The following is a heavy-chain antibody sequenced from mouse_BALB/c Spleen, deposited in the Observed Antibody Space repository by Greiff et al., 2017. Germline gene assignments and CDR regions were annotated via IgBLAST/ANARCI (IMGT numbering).Heavy chain of an antibody. V-gene: IGHV1-67*01. CDR3: ARSLYYYGSSLAY. CDR1: GYTFTDYA. CDR2: ISIYYDNT. D-gene: IGHD1-1*01. J-gene: IGHJ2*01. Sequence: LVESGPELVRPGESVKISCKGSGYTFTDYAMHWVKQSHAKSLEWIGVISIYYDNTNYNQKFKGKATMTVDKSSSTAYMELARLTSEDSAIYYCARSLYYYGSSLAYWGQGTTLTVSS.